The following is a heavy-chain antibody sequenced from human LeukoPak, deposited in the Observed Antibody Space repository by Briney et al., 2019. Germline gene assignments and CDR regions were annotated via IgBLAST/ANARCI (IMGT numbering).Heavy chain of an antibody. D-gene: IGHD6-13*01. CDR2: IYYSGST. CDR1: GCSISSSSYY. J-gene: IGHJ3*02. CDR3: AMWASAALDAFDI. V-gene: IGHV4-39*01. Sequence: PSETLSLTCTVSGCSISSSSYYWGWIRQPPGKGLEWIGSIYYSGSTYYNPSLKSRVTISVDTSKNQFSLKLSSVTAADTAVYYCAMWASAALDAFDIWGQGTMVTVSS.